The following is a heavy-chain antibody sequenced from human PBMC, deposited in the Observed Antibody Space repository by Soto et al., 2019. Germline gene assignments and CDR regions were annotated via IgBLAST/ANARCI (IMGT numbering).Heavy chain of an antibody. CDR1: GDSVSSNSAA. CDR3: ARSSGWLDY. J-gene: IGHJ4*02. CDR2: TYYRSKWYN. D-gene: IGHD6-19*01. Sequence: SHTRSLTCAISGDSVSSNSAAWNLIRQSPSRGLEWLGRTYYRSKWYNDYAVSVKSRITISPDTSKNQFSLELDSVTPEDTAVYYCARSSGWLDYWGQGTLVTVSS. V-gene: IGHV6-1*01.